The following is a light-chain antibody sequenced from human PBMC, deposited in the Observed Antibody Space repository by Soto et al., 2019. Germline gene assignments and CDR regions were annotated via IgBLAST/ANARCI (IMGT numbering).Light chain of an antibody. CDR1: QRFGSSN. V-gene: IGKV3-20*01. Sequence: EIVLTQSPGTLSLSLGERGTLSCRASQRFGSSNLAWYQQKPGQAPRLLIYSTSSRATGIPDRFSGSGSGTEFTLTISTLEPEDFAVYYCQQYGNSPWTFGQGTKVDIK. CDR3: QQYGNSPWT. J-gene: IGKJ1*01. CDR2: STS.